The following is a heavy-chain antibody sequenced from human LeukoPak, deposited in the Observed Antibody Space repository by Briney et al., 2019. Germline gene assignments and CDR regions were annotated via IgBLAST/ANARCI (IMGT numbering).Heavy chain of an antibody. CDR3: ARCKAVAGTINAFDF. D-gene: IGHD6-19*01. CDR2: IYPGDSEA. CDR1: GYSFTSYW. J-gene: IGHJ3*01. V-gene: IGHV5-51*01. Sequence: GESLKISCKSSGYSFTSYWIGWVRQMPGKDLEWMGIIYPGDSEARYSPSFRGQVTISADKSINTAYLQWSGLKASDTAMYYCARCKAVAGTINAFDFWGQGTMVTVSS.